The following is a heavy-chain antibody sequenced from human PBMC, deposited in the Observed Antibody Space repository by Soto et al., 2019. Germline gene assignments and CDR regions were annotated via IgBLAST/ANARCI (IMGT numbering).Heavy chain of an antibody. J-gene: IGHJ4*02. Sequence: VQLLESGGGLVQPGGSLRLSCAASGFTFSSYGMHWVRQAPGKGLEWVAVIWYDGNNKYYADSVKGRFTISRDNSKNTLYLQMNSLRAEDTAVYYCARDLGDSSGYYYVGLDYWGQGTLVTVSS. D-gene: IGHD3-22*01. CDR2: IWYDGNNK. CDR1: GFTFSSYG. V-gene: IGHV3-33*08. CDR3: ARDLGDSSGYYYVGLDY.